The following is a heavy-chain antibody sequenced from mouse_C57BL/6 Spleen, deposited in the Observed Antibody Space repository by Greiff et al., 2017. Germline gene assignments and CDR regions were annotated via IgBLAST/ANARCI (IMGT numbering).Heavy chain of an antibody. CDR1: GYSFTGYY. J-gene: IGHJ2*01. Sequence: EVQLQQSGPELVKPGASVKISCKASGYSFTGYYMNWVKQSPEKSLEWIGAITPSTGGTTYNQKFKAKATLTVDKSSSTAYMQLKSLTSEDSAVYYCARLRNYFDYWGQGTTLTVSS. V-gene: IGHV1-42*01. CDR2: ITPSTGGT. CDR3: ARLRNYFDY.